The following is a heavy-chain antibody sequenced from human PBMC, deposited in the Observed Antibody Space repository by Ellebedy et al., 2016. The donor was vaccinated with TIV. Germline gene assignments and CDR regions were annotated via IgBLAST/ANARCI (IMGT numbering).Heavy chain of an antibody. CDR3: ARGGVGAVDY. CDR1: GYTFTTNG. J-gene: IGHJ4*02. CDR2: INPYDGNT. V-gene: IGHV1-18*01. D-gene: IGHD1-26*01. Sequence: ASVKVSCXASGYTFTTNGISWVRQAPGQGLEWMGWINPYDGNTNYAQKFQGRVTLTTDTSTTTAYMELRSLRSDDTAVYYCARGGVGAVDYWGQGTLVTVSS.